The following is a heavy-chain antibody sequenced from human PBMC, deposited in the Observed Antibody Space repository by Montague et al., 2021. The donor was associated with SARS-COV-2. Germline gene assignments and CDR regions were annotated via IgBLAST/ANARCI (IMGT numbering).Heavy chain of an antibody. CDR2: IYYSGST. Sequence: SETLSLTCTVSGGSISSSSYFWSWIRQPPGKGLEWIGSIYYSGSTYYNPSLKSRVTIPVDTSKNQFSLKLSSVTAADTAVYYCARAFIAAAGTTSFDYWGQGTLVTVSS. D-gene: IGHD6-13*01. J-gene: IGHJ4*02. CDR3: ARAFIAAAGTTSFDY. V-gene: IGHV4-39*01. CDR1: GGSISSSSYF.